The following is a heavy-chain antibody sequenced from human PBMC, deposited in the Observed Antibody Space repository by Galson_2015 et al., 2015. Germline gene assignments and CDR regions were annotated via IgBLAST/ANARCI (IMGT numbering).Heavy chain of an antibody. CDR2: IWFDGNNK. D-gene: IGHD5-24*01. J-gene: IGHJ4*02. CDR1: GFTFSDYV. Sequence: SLRLSCAASGFTFSDYVMHWVRQAPGKGLEWVAAIWFDGNNKYYADSVKGRFTISRDNSKNTVYLQVNSLRAEDTAVYYCAREVEMATPWPPGLVYWGQGTLVTVSS. V-gene: IGHV3-33*01. CDR3: AREVEMATPWPPGLVY.